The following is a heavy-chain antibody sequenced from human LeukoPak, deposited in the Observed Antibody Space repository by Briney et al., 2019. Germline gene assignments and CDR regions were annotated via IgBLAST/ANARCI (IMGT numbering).Heavy chain of an antibody. V-gene: IGHV3-23*01. J-gene: IGHJ4*02. D-gene: IGHD3-22*01. Sequence: GGSLRLSCAAPGFTFSTYGMSWVRQAPGKGLEWVSVITGSGGSTYYADSVKGRFTISRDNSKNTLYLQINSLRAEDTAVYYCAKGGKRITMIVVVTHFDYWGQGTLVTVSS. CDR1: GFTFSTYG. CDR2: ITGSGGST. CDR3: AKGGKRITMIVVVTHFDY.